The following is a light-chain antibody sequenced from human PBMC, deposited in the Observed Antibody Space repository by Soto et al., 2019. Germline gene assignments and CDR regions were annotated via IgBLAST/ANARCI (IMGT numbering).Light chain of an antibody. CDR3: QQRSNWLT. CDR2: DAS. V-gene: IGKV3-11*01. J-gene: IGKJ4*01. Sequence: EIVLTQSPATLSLSPGERATLSCRASQSVGSFLAWYQQKSGQAPRLLIYDASNRATDIPARFSGSGSGTDFSLTISSLEPEDFAVYYCQQRSNWLTFGGGTKVEIK. CDR1: QSVGSF.